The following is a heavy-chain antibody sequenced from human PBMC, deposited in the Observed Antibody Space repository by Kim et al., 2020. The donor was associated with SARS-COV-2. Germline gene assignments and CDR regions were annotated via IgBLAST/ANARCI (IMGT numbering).Heavy chain of an antibody. CDR2: ISYDGSEK. J-gene: IGHJ4*02. CDR3: ARDRRMYYYGSGTDY. D-gene: IGHD3-10*01. CDR1: GFTFSVYG. Sequence: GGSLRPSCAASGFTFSVYGMHWVRQAPGKGLEWVAIISYDGSEKYYADSVKGRFTISRDNSRNTLYLQMNSLRADDTAVFYCARDRRMYYYGSGTDYWGQGTLVTVSS. V-gene: IGHV3-30*04.